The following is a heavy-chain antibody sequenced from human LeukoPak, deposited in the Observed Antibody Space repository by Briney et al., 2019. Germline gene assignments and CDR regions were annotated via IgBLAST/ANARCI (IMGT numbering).Heavy chain of an antibody. CDR2: INGGGSS. CDR3: AKDQGYTYGDSIDN. D-gene: IGHD5-18*01. CDR1: GFTFNNYA. Sequence: SGGSLRLSCAASGFTFNNYAMTWVRQAPGKGLEWVSVINGGGSSYYADSVKGRFSVSRDNSKNTLYLKMNSLRDEDTAVYYCAKDQGYTYGDSIDNWGQGTMVTVSS. J-gene: IGHJ4*02. V-gene: IGHV3-23*01.